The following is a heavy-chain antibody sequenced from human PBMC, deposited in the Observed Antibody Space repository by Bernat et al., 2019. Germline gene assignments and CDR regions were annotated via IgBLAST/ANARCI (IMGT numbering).Heavy chain of an antibody. J-gene: IGHJ4*02. CDR2: ISGSGGST. CDR1: GSTFSSYA. D-gene: IGHD3-10*01. Sequence: EVQLLESGGGLVQPGGSLRLSCAASGSTFSSYAMSWVCQAPGKGLEWVSAISGSGGSTYYADSVKGRFTISRDNSKNTLYLQMNSLRAEDTAVYYWAKARGSGSYSPNDYWGQGTLVHVSS. CDR3: AKARGSGSYSPNDY. V-gene: IGHV3-23*01.